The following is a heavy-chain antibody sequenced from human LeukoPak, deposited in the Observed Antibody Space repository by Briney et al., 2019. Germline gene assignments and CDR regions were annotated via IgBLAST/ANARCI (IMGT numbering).Heavy chain of an antibody. D-gene: IGHD6-6*01. CDR2: IYYSGST. CDR1: GGSISSSSYY. J-gene: IGHJ4*02. CDR3: ARDLYSSSSAYFDY. V-gene: IGHV4-39*07. Sequence: PSETLSLTCTVSGGSISSSSYYWGWIRQPPGKGLEWIGSIYYSGSTYYNPSLKSRVTISVDTSKNQFSLKLSSVTAADTAVYYCARDLYSSSSAYFDYWGQGTLVTVSP.